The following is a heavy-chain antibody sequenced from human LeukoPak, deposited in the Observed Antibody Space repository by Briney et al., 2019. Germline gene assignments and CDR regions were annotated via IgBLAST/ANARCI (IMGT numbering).Heavy chain of an antibody. CDR2: ISGSGGST. CDR3: AKGARAVIVGANSWFDP. J-gene: IGHJ5*02. Sequence: GGSLRLSCAASGFTFSSYAMSWVRQAPGKGLEWVSAISGSGGSTYYADSVKGRFTISRDNSKNTLYLQMNSLRAEDTAVYYCAKGARAVIVGANSWFDPWGQGTLVTVSS. CDR1: GFTFSSYA. V-gene: IGHV3-23*01. D-gene: IGHD1-26*01.